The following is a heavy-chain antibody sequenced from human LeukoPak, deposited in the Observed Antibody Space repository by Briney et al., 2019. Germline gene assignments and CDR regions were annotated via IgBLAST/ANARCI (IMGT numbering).Heavy chain of an antibody. V-gene: IGHV1-2*02. CDR3: ARDWIYYDSSGYYYDY. J-gene: IGHJ4*02. D-gene: IGHD3-22*01. CDR2: INPNSGGT. Sequence: ASVKVSCKASGYTFTGYYMHWVRQAPGQGLEWMGWINPNSGGTNYAQKFQGRVTMTRDTSISTAYMELSRLRSDDTAVYYCARDWIYYDSSGYYYDYWGQGTLVTVSS. CDR1: GYTFTGYY.